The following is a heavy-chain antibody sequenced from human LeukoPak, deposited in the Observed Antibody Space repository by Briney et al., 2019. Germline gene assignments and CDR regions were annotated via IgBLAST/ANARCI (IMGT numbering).Heavy chain of an antibody. CDR3: ARDQWLDAFDI. Sequence: GGSLRLSCAASGFTFSSYSMNWVRQAPGKGLEWVSSISSSSSYIYYADSVKGRFTISRDNAKNSLYLQMNSLGAEDTAVYYCARDQWLDAFDIWGQGTMVTVSS. CDR2: ISSSSSYI. V-gene: IGHV3-21*01. J-gene: IGHJ3*02. CDR1: GFTFSSYS. D-gene: IGHD2-8*01.